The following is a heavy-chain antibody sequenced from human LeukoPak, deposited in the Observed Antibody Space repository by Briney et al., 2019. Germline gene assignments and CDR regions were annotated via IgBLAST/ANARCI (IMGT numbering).Heavy chain of an antibody. CDR3: AKVAYNWISYGPFDY. V-gene: IGHV4-38-2*02. CDR1: GYSISSGYY. CDR2: IYHSGST. J-gene: IGHJ4*02. Sequence: KSSETLSLTCTVSGYSISSGYYWGWIRQPPGKGLEWIGSIYHSGSTYYNLSLKSRVTISVDTSKNQFSLKLSSVTAADTAVYYCAKVAYNWISYGPFDYWGQGTQVTVSS. D-gene: IGHD1-20*01.